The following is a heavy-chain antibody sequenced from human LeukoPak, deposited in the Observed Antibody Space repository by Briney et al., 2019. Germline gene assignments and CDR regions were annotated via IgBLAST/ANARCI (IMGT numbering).Heavy chain of an antibody. D-gene: IGHD2-2*02. V-gene: IGHV4-59*12. CDR1: GGSISSYY. CDR3: ARDRAYSCSSTSCYNLYAFDI. CDR2: IYYSGST. Sequence: SETLSLTCTVSGGSISSYYWSWIRQPPGKGLEWIGYIYYSGSTNYNPSLKSRVTISVDRSKNQFSLKLSSVTAADTAVYYCARDRAYSCSSTSCYNLYAFDIWGQGTMVTVSS. J-gene: IGHJ3*02.